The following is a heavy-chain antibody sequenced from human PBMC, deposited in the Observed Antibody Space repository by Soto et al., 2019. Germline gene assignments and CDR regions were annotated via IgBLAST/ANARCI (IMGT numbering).Heavy chain of an antibody. CDR2: INPNSGDT. CDR3: STGGAMVAAGTRVYLYNAMDV. J-gene: IGHJ6*02. Sequence: QVPLVQSGTEVKRPGDSVKVSCKASGYTFTGYYVHWVRQAPGQGLEWMGWINPNSGDTYLAQRFQGRVTMNRETSIRTTYMELMGLTSDDTSEYSCSTGGAMVAAGTRVYLYNAMDVWGQGTTVTVSS. V-gene: IGHV1-2*02. D-gene: IGHD2-15*01. CDR1: GYTFTGYY.